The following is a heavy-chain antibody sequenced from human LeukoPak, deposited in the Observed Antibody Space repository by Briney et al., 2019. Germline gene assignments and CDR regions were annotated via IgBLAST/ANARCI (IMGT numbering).Heavy chain of an antibody. Sequence: PSETLSLTCAVYGGSFSGYYWSWIRQPPGKGLEWIGEINHSGSTNYNPSLKSRVTISVDTSKNQFSLKLSSVTAADTAVYYCARGGRQWLVFGAPDGMDVWGQGTTVTVSS. J-gene: IGHJ6*02. CDR1: GGSFSGYY. D-gene: IGHD6-19*01. CDR2: INHSGST. CDR3: ARGGRQWLVFGAPDGMDV. V-gene: IGHV4-34*01.